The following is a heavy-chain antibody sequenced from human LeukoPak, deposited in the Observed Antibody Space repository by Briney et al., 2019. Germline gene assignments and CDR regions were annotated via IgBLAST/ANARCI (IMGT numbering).Heavy chain of an antibody. CDR1: GFTFSSYG. CDR2: IRYDGSNK. D-gene: IGHD3-22*01. V-gene: IGHV3-30*02. CDR3: ARAEYYYDSSGYYWFDP. Sequence: GGSLRLSCAASGFTFSSYGMHWVRQAPGKGLEWVAFIRYDGSNKYYADSVKGRFTISRDNSKNTLYLQMNSLRAEDTAVYYCARAEYYYDSSGYYWFDPWGQGTLVTVSS. J-gene: IGHJ5*02.